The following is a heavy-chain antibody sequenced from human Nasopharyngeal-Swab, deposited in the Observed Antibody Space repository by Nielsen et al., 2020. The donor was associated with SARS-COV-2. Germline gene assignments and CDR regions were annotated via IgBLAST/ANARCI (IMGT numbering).Heavy chain of an antibody. V-gene: IGHV3-23*01. CDR1: GFTFSSYA. Sequence: AGSLRLSCAASGFTFSSYAMSWVRQAQGQGLEWVSIISGSGDTTYYADSVKDRFTISRDNSKNTLYLQTNSLRVEDTAVYYCAKAPSLRGLDVWGQGTTVTVSS. CDR2: ISGSGDTT. CDR3: AKAPSLRGLDV. J-gene: IGHJ6*02.